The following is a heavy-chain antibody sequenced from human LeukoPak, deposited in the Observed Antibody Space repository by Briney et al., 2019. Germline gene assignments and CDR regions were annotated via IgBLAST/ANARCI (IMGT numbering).Heavy chain of an antibody. J-gene: IGHJ6*03. D-gene: IGHD3-3*02. V-gene: IGHV3-43D*03. CDR2: ISWDGGST. CDR1: GFTFDDYA. Sequence: GGSLRLSCAASGFTFDDYAMHWVRQAPGKGLEWVSLISWDGGSTYYADSVKGRFTISRDNSKNSLYLQMNSLRAEDTALYYCAKGMIPRIGPYYYMDVWGKGTTVTVSS. CDR3: AKGMIPRIGPYYYMDV.